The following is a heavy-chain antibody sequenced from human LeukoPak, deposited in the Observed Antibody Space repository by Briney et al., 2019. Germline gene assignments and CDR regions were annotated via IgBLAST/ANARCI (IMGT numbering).Heavy chain of an antibody. CDR1: GGSISSTNC. Sequence: SETLSLTCGVSGGSISSTNCWSWVRQPPGQGLWWIGEISLTGQTNYSPSLNGRVTMSLDESRNQLSLKLTSVTAADTAIYYCSRESGAFCPFGYWGQGTLVIVPP. J-gene: IGHJ4*02. CDR2: ISLTGQT. V-gene: IGHV4-4*02. D-gene: IGHD1-26*01. CDR3: SRESGAFCPFGY.